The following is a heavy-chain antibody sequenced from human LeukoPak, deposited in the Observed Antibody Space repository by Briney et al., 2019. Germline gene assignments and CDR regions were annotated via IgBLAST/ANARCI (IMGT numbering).Heavy chain of an antibody. J-gene: IGHJ3*02. D-gene: IGHD4-17*01. Sequence: ASVKVSCKASGYTFTSYGISWVRQAPGQGLEWMGWISAYNGNTNYAQKLQGRVTMTTDTSTSTAYMELRSLRSDDTAVYYCARVGPRFSKSGDHDAFDIWGQGTMVTVSS. CDR1: GYTFTSYG. CDR3: ARVGPRFSKSGDHDAFDI. CDR2: ISAYNGNT. V-gene: IGHV1-18*01.